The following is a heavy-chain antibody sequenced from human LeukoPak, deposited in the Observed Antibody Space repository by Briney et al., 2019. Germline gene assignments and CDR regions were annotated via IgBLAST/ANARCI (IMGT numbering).Heavy chain of an antibody. Sequence: GGSLRLSCAASGFTFSDCYMSWIRQAPGKGLEWVSYISSSGSTIYYADTVKGRFTISRDNAKNSLYLQMNSLRAEDTAVYYCARVYLGGYGDYVPMDYWGQGTLVTVSS. J-gene: IGHJ4*02. CDR1: GFTFSDCY. CDR2: ISSSGSTI. V-gene: IGHV3-11*01. D-gene: IGHD4-17*01. CDR3: ARVYLGGYGDYVPMDY.